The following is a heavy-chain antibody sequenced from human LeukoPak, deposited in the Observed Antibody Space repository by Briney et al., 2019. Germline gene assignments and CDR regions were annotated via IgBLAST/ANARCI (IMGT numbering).Heavy chain of an antibody. CDR2: IYYSGST. D-gene: IGHD6-13*01. V-gene: IGHV4-59*01. CDR1: GGSISSYY. CDR3: ARVAAAGVDY. J-gene: IGHJ4*02. Sequence: PSETLSLTCTVSGGSISSYYWSWIRQPPGKGLEWIGYIYYSGSTSYNPSLKSRVTISVDTSRNPFSLKLSSVTAADTAVYYCARVAAAGVDYWGQGTLVTVSS.